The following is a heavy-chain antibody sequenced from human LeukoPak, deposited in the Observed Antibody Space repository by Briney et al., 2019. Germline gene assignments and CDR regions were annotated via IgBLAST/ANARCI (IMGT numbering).Heavy chain of an antibody. CDR2: ISGYNGHT. Sequence: ASVKVSCKASGYTFTSYGISWVRQAPGQGLEWMGWISGYNGHTNYAQKLQGRVTMTTDKSTSTAYMELRSLRSDDTAVYYCARDRILWFGELPTLDYWGQGTLVTVSS. J-gene: IGHJ4*02. CDR1: GYTFTSYG. D-gene: IGHD3-10*01. V-gene: IGHV1-18*01. CDR3: ARDRILWFGELPTLDY.